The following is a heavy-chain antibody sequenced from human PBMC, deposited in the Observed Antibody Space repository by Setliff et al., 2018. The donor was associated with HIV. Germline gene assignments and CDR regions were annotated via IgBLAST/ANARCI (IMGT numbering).Heavy chain of an antibody. V-gene: IGHV1-69*10. D-gene: IGHD6-19*01. Sequence: ASVKVSCKASGGTFSSYAISWVRQATGQGLEWMGGIIPILGIANYAQKFQGRVTITADESTSSAYMELSSLRSEDTAVYYCARGIAVAGTKINYYYYGMDVWGQGTTVTV. J-gene: IGHJ6*02. CDR3: ARGIAVAGTKINYYYYGMDV. CDR2: IIPILGIA. CDR1: GGTFSSYA.